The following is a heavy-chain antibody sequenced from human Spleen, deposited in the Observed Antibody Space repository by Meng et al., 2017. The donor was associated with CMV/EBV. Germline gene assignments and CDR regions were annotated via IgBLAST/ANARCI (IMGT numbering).Heavy chain of an antibody. Sequence: SETLSLTCSVSNGSIATRYWSWIRQPPGKGLEWIGYINYSGTTSYNPSLKSRVILSMDASRNEFSLRMNSVTAADTAMYYCASLGNWGPGTMVTV. J-gene: IGHJ3*01. CDR1: NGSIATRY. V-gene: IGHV4-59*01. CDR2: INYSGTT. D-gene: IGHD3-16*01. CDR3: ASLGN.